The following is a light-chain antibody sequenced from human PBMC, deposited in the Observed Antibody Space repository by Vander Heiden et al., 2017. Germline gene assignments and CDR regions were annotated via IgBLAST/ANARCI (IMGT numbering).Light chain of an antibody. J-gene: IGLJ3*02. Sequence: QPVLTQPSSLSASPGAAAGLTCTLRIGINVVTYRLYWYQQKPGSPPQYLLRYKSDSDEGQGSGVSSRFSGSKDASANAGILLISGLQSVDEADYYCLIWHSSAWVFGGGTKLTVL. CDR3: LIWHSSAWV. CDR2: YKSDSDE. CDR1: IGINVVTYR. V-gene: IGLV5-45*03.